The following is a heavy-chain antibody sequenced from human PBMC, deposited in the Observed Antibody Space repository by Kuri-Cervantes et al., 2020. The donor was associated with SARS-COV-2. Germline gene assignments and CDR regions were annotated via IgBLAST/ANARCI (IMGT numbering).Heavy chain of an antibody. J-gene: IGHJ6*03. CDR2: IWYDGENE. CDR1: GFTFCSYG. D-gene: IGHD3-16*01. Sequence: GGSLRLSCAASGFTFCSYGIHWVRQAPGKGLEGVAVIWYDGENEYYAGSVKGRFTISRDNSKNTVSLHMNSLRAEDTAMYYCARGAANYYYMDVWGKGTTVTVSS. V-gene: IGHV3-33*08. CDR3: ARGAANYYYMDV.